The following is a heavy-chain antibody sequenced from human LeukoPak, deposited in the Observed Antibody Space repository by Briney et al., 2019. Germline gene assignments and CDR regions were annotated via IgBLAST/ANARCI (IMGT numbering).Heavy chain of an antibody. CDR3: ASSMVRGVIFDY. Sequence: PSETLFLTCTVSGGSFSSGDYYWSWIRQPPGKGLEWIGYIYYSGSTYYNPSLKSRVTISVDTSKNQFSLKLSSVTAADTAVYYCASSMVRGVIFDYWGQGTLVTVSS. J-gene: IGHJ4*02. CDR1: GGSFSSGDYY. V-gene: IGHV4-30-4*01. D-gene: IGHD3-10*01. CDR2: IYYSGST.